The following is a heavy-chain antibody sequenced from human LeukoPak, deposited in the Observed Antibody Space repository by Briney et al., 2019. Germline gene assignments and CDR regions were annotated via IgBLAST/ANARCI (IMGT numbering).Heavy chain of an antibody. CDR1: GGSISNGDYY. V-gene: IGHV4-30-4*01. D-gene: IGHD6-13*01. Sequence: PSQTLSLTCTVSGGSISNGDYYWSWIRQPPGKGLEWIGYIYYSGRTYYNPSHKSRVTISVDTSKNQFSLKLSSVTAADTAVYYCARVDLYSSSWRASNWFDPWGQGTLVTVSS. J-gene: IGHJ5*02. CDR2: IYYSGRT. CDR3: ARVDLYSSSWRASNWFDP.